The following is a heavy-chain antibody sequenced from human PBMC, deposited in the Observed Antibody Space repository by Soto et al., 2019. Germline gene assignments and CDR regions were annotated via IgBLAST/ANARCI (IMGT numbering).Heavy chain of an antibody. V-gene: IGHV4-39*01. CDR2: IYYSGST. J-gene: IGHJ4*02. CDR1: GGSISSSSYY. CDR3: ARPTEGYGDFDY. Sequence: SETLSLTCTVSGGSISSSSYYWGWIRQPPGKGLEWIGSIYYSGSTYYNPSLKSRVTISVDTSKNQFSLKLSSVTAADTAVYYCARPTEGYGDFDYWGQGTLVTVSS. D-gene: IGHD4-17*01.